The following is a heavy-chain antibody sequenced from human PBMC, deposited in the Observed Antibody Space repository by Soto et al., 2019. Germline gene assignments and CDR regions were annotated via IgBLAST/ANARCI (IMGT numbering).Heavy chain of an antibody. D-gene: IGHD2-15*01. Sequence: EVQLVESGGGLVQPGGSLRLSCAASGFTFSSYWMHWVRQAPGKGLVWVSRINSDGSSTSYADSVKGRFTISRDNAKNTLYLQMNSLRAEDTAVYYCARGVGGYCSGGSCSRVDSYWGQGTLVTVSS. V-gene: IGHV3-74*01. CDR3: ARGVGGYCSGGSCSRVDSY. CDR2: INSDGSST. CDR1: GFTFSSYW. J-gene: IGHJ4*02.